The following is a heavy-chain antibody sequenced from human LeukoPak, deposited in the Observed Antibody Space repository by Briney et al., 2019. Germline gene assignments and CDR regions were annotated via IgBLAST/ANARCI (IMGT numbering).Heavy chain of an antibody. CDR2: ISGSGGST. Sequence: GGSLRLSCAASGFTFSSYAMGWVRQAPGKGLEWVSAISGSGGSTYYADSVKGRFTISRDNSKNTLYLQMNSLRAEDTAVYYCAKDRGSSGWDTAEYFQHWGQGTLVTVSS. J-gene: IGHJ1*01. CDR3: AKDRGSSGWDTAEYFQH. D-gene: IGHD6-19*01. CDR1: GFTFSSYA. V-gene: IGHV3-23*01.